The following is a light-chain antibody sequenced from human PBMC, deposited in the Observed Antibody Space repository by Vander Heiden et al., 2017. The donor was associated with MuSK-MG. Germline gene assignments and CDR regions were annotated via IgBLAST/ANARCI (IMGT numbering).Light chain of an antibody. Sequence: SVLTQPPSVSGAPGQTVAIAGTGSSSNIGAGEDGHGYEQLPGTAPKLLCDGNSNRPSGVPDRFSGSKSGTSASLAITGLQAEDEADYDGQSYDSSLSGWVFGGGTKLTVL. CDR3: QSYDSSLSGWV. CDR2: GNS. V-gene: IGLV1-40*01. CDR1: SSNIGAGED. J-gene: IGLJ2*01.